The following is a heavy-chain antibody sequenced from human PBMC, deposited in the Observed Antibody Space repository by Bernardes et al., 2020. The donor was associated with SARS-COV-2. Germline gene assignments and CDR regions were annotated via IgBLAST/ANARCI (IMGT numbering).Heavy chain of an antibody. CDR2: ISWNSGSI. CDR3: AKDILAVAGTGNYFDY. V-gene: IGHV3-9*01. D-gene: IGHD6-19*01. Sequence: GGSLRLSCAASGFTFDDYAMHWVRQAPGKGLEWVSGISWNSGSIGYADSVKGRFTISRDNAKNSLYLQMNSLRAEDTALYYCAKDILAVAGTGNYFDYWGQGTLVTVSS. J-gene: IGHJ4*02. CDR1: GFTFDDYA.